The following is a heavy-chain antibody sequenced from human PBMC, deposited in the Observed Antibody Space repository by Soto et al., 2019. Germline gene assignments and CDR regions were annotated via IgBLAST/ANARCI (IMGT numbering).Heavy chain of an antibody. J-gene: IGHJ6*02. D-gene: IGHD3-16*02. CDR1: GFTFSTYA. Sequence: GGSLRLSCAASGFTFSTYAMNWVRQAPGKGLEWVSAISGSGGTTYYADSVRGRFTMSRDNSKNTLSLQMNSLRAEDTAVYYCARVPEGKIVGYYGMHVWGQGTTVTVSS. CDR2: ISGSGGTT. V-gene: IGHV3-23*01. CDR3: ARVPEGKIVGYYGMHV.